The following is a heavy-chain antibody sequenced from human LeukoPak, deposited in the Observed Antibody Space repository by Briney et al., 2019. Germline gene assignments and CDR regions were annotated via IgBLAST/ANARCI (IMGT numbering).Heavy chain of an antibody. CDR1: GYTFTSYG. J-gene: IGHJ6*03. D-gene: IGHD6-6*01. CDR3: ARDGPTSIAALGYYHMDV. V-gene: IGHV1-18*01. Sequence: ASVKVSCKASGYTFTSYGINWVRQAPGQGLEWMGWIGAYKGNTHYAQKLQGRVTMTKDTSTNTAYTELRNLRSDDTAVYYCARDGPTSIAALGYYHMDVWGKGTTVTVSS. CDR2: IGAYKGNT.